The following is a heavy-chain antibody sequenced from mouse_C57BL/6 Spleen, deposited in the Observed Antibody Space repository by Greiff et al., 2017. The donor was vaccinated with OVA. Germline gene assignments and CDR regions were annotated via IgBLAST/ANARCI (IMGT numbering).Heavy chain of an antibody. D-gene: IGHD2-2*01. V-gene: IGHV1-15*01. CDR3: TRAVMVTTGFAY. Sequence: VQLQQSGAELVRPGASVTLSCKASGYTFTDYEMHWVKQTPVHGLEWIGAIDPETGGTAYNQKFKGKAILTADKSSSTAYMELRSLTSEDSAVYYCTRAVMVTTGFAYWGQGTLVTVSA. CDR1: GYTFTDYE. CDR2: IDPETGGT. J-gene: IGHJ3*01.